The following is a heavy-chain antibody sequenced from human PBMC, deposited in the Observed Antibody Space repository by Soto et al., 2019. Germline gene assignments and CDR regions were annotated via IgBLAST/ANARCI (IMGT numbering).Heavy chain of an antibody. V-gene: IGHV3-33*01. D-gene: IGHD5-12*01. CDR2: LWNDGSNT. Sequence: QVQLVESGGGVVQPGRSLGLSCAASGFTFNHYGMHWVRQAPGKGLEWVAVLWNDGSNTYYADSVKGRFTISRDNSKNTLYLQMNSLRAEDTAVYYCARGRDIPATTDIWGQGTMVTVSS. CDR3: ARGRDIPATTDI. J-gene: IGHJ3*02. CDR1: GFTFNHYG.